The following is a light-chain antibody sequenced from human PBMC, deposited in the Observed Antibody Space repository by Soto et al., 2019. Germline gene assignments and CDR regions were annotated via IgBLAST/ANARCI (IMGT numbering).Light chain of an antibody. CDR1: QSVSSN. CDR3: QQYNNWLWT. CDR2: GAS. V-gene: IGKV3-15*01. J-gene: IGKJ1*01. Sequence: EIVLTQSPVTLSLYPGERVTLSCRASQSVSSNLAWYQQKPGQAPRLLIYGASTRATGIPARFSGSGSGTEFTLTISSLQSEDFAVDYCQQYNNWLWTFGQGTKVDIK.